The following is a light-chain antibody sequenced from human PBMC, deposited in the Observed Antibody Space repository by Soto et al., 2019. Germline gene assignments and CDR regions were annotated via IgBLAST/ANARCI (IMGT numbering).Light chain of an antibody. CDR3: GTWDSSLNGYV. CDR1: RSNIGTNP. J-gene: IGLJ1*01. CDR2: NDK. V-gene: IGLV1-44*01. Sequence: QSVLTQPPSASGTPGQRITISCSGDRSNIGTNPVAWYQQLPGTAPKLLINNDKHRPSGVPDRVSGSRSGASASLAISGLQAEDEADYFCGTWDSSLNGYVFGTGTKLTVL.